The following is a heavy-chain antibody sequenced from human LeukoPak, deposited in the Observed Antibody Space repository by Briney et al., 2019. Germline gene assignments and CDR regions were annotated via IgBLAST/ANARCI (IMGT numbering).Heavy chain of an antibody. CDR1: GGTFSSYA. J-gene: IGHJ4*02. CDR3: AKGWYDSSGILDY. Sequence: SVKVSCKASGGTFSSYAISWVRQAPGQGLEWMGGIIPIFGTANYAQKFQGRVTITADESTSTAYMELSSLRSADTAVYYCAKGWYDSSGILDYWGQGTLVTVSS. D-gene: IGHD3-22*01. V-gene: IGHV1-69*13. CDR2: IIPIFGTA.